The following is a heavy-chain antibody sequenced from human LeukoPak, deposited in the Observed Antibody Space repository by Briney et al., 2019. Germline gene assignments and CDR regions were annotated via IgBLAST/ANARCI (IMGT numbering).Heavy chain of an antibody. CDR2: INQDGGEK. D-gene: IGHD6-19*01. CDR3: ARGKGWIDY. Sequence: GGSLRLSCAASGFTFSRYWMTWVRQSPGKGLEWVANINQDGGEKYYVDSVKGRFTISRDNAKNSLYLQMNSLRAEDTAVYCCARGKGWIDYWGQGTLVTVSS. J-gene: IGHJ4*02. CDR1: GFTFSRYW. V-gene: IGHV3-7*05.